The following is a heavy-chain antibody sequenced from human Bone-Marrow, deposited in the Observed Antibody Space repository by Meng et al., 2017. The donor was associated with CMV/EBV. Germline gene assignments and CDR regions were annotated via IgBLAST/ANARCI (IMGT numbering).Heavy chain of an antibody. CDR1: GFTFSSYA. D-gene: IGHD3-10*01. Sequence: GESLKISCAASGFTFSSYAMSWVRQAPGKGLEWVSVIYSGGSTYYADSVKGRFTISRDNSKNTLYLQMNSLRAEDTAVYYCEGRYYGVDAFAIWGQGKMVNFSS. CDR2: IYSGGST. J-gene: IGHJ3*02. V-gene: IGHV3-66*02. CDR3: EGRYYGVDAFAI.